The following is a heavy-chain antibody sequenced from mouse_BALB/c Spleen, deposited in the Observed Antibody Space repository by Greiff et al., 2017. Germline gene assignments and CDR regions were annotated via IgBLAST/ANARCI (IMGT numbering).Heavy chain of an antibody. CDR3: ANGNFDY. V-gene: IGHV5-6*01. J-gene: IGHJ2*01. CDR1: GFTFSSYG. CDR2: ISSGGSYT. Sequence: EVQLVESGGDLVKPGGSLKLSCAASGFTFSSYGMSWVRQTPDKRLEWVATISSGGSYTYYPDSVKGRFTISRDNAKNTLYLQMSSLKSEDTAMYYCANGNFDYWGQGTTLTVSS. D-gene: IGHD2-1*01.